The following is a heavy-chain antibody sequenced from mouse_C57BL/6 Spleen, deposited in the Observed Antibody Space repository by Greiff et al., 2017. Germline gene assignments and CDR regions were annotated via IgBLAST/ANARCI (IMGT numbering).Heavy chain of an antibody. J-gene: IGHJ4*01. CDR3: TRSDTTAPMDY. CDR2: IDPETGGT. D-gene: IGHD1-2*01. CDR1: GYTFTDYE. V-gene: IGHV1-15*01. Sequence: VQLQQSGAELVRPGASVTLSCKASGYTFTDYEMHWVKQTPVHGLEWIGAIDPETGGTAYNQKFKGKAILTADKSSSTAYMELRSLTSEVSAVYYCTRSDTTAPMDYWGQGTSVTVSS.